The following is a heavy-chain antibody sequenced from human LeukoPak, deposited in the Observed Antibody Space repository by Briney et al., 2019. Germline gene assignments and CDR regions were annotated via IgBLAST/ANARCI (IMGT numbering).Heavy chain of an antibody. D-gene: IGHD1-14*01. Sequence: PSETLSLTCTVSGYSISSGYYWGWIRQPPGKGLEWIGSIYHSGSTYYSPSLKSRVTISVDTSKNQFSLKLSSVTAADTAVYYCARASITYYYYCYMGVWGKGTTVTVSS. J-gene: IGHJ6*03. V-gene: IGHV4-38-2*02. CDR3: ARASITYYYYCYMGV. CDR2: IYHSGST. CDR1: GYSISSGYY.